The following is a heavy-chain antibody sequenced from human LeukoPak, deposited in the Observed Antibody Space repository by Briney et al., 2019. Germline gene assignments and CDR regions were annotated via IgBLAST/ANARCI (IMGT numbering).Heavy chain of an antibody. CDR3: ARDWDYYDSSGLDY. V-gene: IGHV1-18*01. CDR2: ISPYNGNT. D-gene: IGHD3-22*01. CDR1: GYTFTSYG. J-gene: IGHJ4*02. Sequence: GASVKVSCKASGYTFTSYGISWVRQAPGQGLEWMGWISPYNGNTNYAQKFQGRVTMTRDTSISTAYMELSRLRSDDTAVYYCARDWDYYDSSGLDYWGQGTLVTVSS.